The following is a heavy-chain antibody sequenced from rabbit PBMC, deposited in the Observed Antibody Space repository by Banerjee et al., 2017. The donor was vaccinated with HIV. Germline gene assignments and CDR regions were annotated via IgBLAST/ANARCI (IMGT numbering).Heavy chain of an antibody. CDR2: IYIGSSKT. D-gene: IGHD2-1*01. CDR1: GFSFSSSYY. CDR3: ARAPYGDYNTFNL. J-gene: IGHJ4*01. Sequence: QQQLEESGGGLVQPEGSLTLTCTASGFSFSSSYYMCWVRQAPGKGLEWIACIYIGSSKTWYASWVNGRFTISKTSSTTVTLQMTSLTAADTATYFCARAPYGDYNTFNLWGPGTLVTVS. V-gene: IGHV1S45*01.